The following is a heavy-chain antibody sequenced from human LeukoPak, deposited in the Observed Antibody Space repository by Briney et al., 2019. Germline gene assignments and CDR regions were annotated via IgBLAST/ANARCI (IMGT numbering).Heavy chain of an antibody. Sequence: GGSLRLSCAASGFTFSDYYMSWIRQAPGKGLEWVGHIKSKIDGGTTEYVAPVKGRFTISRDDSKNTLYLQMNSLKTEDTAVYYRATNRLVEDYWGQGTLVTVSS. CDR2: IKSKIDGGTT. CDR1: GFTFSDYY. CDR3: ATNRLVEDY. J-gene: IGHJ4*02. D-gene: IGHD1-26*01. V-gene: IGHV3-15*01.